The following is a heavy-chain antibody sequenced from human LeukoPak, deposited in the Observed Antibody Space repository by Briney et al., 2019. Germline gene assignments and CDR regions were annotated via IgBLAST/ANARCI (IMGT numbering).Heavy chain of an antibody. CDR3: AKDQRWRAPADHFYGDYVYYFDY. J-gene: IGHJ4*02. V-gene: IGHV3-23*01. CDR2: ISGSGGST. Sequence: PGGSLRLSCAASGFTFSSYAMSWVRQAPGKGLEWVTAISGSGGSTYYADSVKGRFTISRDNSKNTLYLQMNSLRAEDTAVYYCAKDQRWRAPADHFYGDYVYYFDYWGQGTLVTVSS. D-gene: IGHD4-17*01. CDR1: GFTFSSYA.